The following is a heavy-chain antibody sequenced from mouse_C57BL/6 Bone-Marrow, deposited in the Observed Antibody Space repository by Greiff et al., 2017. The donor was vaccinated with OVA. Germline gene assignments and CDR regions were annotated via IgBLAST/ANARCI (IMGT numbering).Heavy chain of an antibody. CDR1: GYSITSGYY. CDR3: ARETAQATSLFDY. J-gene: IGHJ2*01. D-gene: IGHD3-2*02. CDR2: ISYDGSN. Sequence: EVHLVESGPGLVKPSQSLSLTCSVPGYSITSGYYWNWIRQFPGNKLEWMGYISYDGSNNYNPSLKNRISITRDTSKNQFFLKLNSVTTEDTATYYGARETAQATSLFDYWGQGTTRTVSS. V-gene: IGHV3-6*01.